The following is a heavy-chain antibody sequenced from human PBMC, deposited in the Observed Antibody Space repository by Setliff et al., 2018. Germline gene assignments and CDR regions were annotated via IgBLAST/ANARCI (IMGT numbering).Heavy chain of an antibody. CDR2: INSDGSST. Sequence: PGGSLRLSCAASGFTFSSYWMHWVRQAPGKGLVWVSRINSDGSSTSYADSVKGRFTISRDNAKNTLYLQMNSLRAEDTAVYYCARVAGRGRYWYFDLWGRGTLVTVSS. CDR3: ARVAGRGRYWYFDL. CDR1: GFTFSSYW. V-gene: IGHV3-74*01. J-gene: IGHJ2*01.